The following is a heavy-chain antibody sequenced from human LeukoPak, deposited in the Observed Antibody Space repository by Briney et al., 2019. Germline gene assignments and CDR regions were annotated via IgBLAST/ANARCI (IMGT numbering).Heavy chain of an antibody. CDR2: INHSGST. CDR3: ARLPGRYCSSTSCYFVY. Sequence: PSETLSLTCAVYGGSFSGYYWSWIRQPPGKGLEWIGEINHSGSTNYNPSLKSRVTISLDTSKNQFSLKLSSVTAADTAVYYCARLPGRYCSSTSCYFVYWGQGTLVTVSS. J-gene: IGHJ4*02. CDR1: GGSFSGYY. D-gene: IGHD2-2*01. V-gene: IGHV4-34*01.